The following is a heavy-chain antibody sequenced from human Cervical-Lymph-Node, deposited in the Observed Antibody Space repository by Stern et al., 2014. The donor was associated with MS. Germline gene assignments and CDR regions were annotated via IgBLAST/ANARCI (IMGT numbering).Heavy chain of an antibody. Sequence: QLQLQESGPGLVKPSQTLSLTCTVSGGSISSPNYYWSWIRQHPEKGLEWIGYIYHTGTTYYNPSLRSRLTISVDTSENQFSLRLSSVTAADTAVYYCATLGWLHAERYFDSWGQGTLVTVSS. CDR2: IYHTGTT. CDR1: GGSISSPNYY. D-gene: IGHD5-12*01. J-gene: IGHJ4*02. CDR3: ATLGWLHAERYFDS. V-gene: IGHV4-31*03.